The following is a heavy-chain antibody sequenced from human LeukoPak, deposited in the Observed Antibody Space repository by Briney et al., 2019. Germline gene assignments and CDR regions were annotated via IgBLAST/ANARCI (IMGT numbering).Heavy chain of an antibody. J-gene: IGHJ6*04. D-gene: IGHD3-10*02. CDR2: IRSDGSDK. V-gene: IGHV3-30*02. CDR3: AELGITMIGGV. Sequence: GGSLRLSCAAPGFTFRDYGMHWVRRTPGKGLEWVAFIRSDGSDKYYADSVKGRFTISRDNAKNSLYLQMNSLRAEDTAVYYCAELGITMIGGVWGKGTTVTISS. CDR1: GFTFRDYG.